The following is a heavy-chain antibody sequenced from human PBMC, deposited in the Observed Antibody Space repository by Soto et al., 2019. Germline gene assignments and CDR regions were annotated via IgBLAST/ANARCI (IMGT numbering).Heavy chain of an antibody. Sequence: PGGSLRLSCAASGFTFSSYAMSWIRQAPGKGLEWVSYISSSSSYTNYADSVKGRFTISRDNAKNSLYLQMNSLRAEDTAVYYCARDKDSSGWVDYWGQGTLVTVSS. J-gene: IGHJ4*02. V-gene: IGHV3-11*06. CDR2: ISSSSSYT. D-gene: IGHD6-19*01. CDR1: GFTFSSYA. CDR3: ARDKDSSGWVDY.